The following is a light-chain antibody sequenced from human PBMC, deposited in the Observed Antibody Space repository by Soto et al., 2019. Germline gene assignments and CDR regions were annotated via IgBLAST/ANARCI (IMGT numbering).Light chain of an antibody. Sequence: QSALTHPASVSGSPGQSPTIACTGTSGDVGSCNRVSWDQQHRGKAPKLIIYEVSDRPSGVSNRFSGSKSGNTASLTVSGLQAEDEAEYYCRSYTNINTRACVFGTGTKVTVL. CDR1: SGDVGSCNR. CDR2: EVS. V-gene: IGLV2-14*01. CDR3: RSYTNINTRACV. J-gene: IGLJ1*01.